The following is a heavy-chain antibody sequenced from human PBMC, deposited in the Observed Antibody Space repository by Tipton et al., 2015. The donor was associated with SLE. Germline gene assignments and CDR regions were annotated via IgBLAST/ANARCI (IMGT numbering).Heavy chain of an antibody. CDR1: GGSISSSSYY. Sequence: TLSLTCTVSGGSISSSSYYWGWIRQPPGKGLEWIGSNYYSGSTYYNPSLKSRVTISVDTSKNQFSLKLSSVTAADTAVYYCARLPTGAYWGQGTLVTVSS. CDR3: ARLPTGAY. D-gene: IGHD7-27*01. V-gene: IGHV4-39*01. CDR2: NYYSGST. J-gene: IGHJ4*02.